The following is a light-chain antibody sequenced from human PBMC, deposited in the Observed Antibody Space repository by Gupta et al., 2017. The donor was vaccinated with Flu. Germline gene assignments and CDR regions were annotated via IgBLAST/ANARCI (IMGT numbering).Light chain of an antibody. Sequence: EIVLTQSPVTLSLSPGERATLSCRASQSISSYLAWYQQKPGQAPRLLIYDASNRATGIPARFSASGSGTDFTLTISSLEPEDFAVYYCQHRTNLPLTFGGGSKVEVK. J-gene: IGKJ4*01. CDR2: DAS. CDR1: QSISSY. CDR3: QHRTNLPLT. V-gene: IGKV3-11*01.